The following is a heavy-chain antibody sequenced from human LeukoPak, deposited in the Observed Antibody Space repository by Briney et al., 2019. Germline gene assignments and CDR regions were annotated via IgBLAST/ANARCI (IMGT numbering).Heavy chain of an antibody. D-gene: IGHD5-12*01. CDR1: GFTFSSYS. CDR3: ARVGIGSGYDFDY. V-gene: IGHV3-21*01. J-gene: IGHJ4*02. Sequence: GRSLRLSCAASGFTFSSYSMNWVRQAPGKGLEWVSSISSSSSYIYYADSVKGRFTISRDNAKNSLYLQMNSRRAEDTAVYYCARVGIGSGYDFDYWGQGTLVTVSS. CDR2: ISSSSSYI.